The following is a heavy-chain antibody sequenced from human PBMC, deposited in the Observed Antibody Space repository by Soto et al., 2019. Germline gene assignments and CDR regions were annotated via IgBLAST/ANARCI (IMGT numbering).Heavy chain of an antibody. J-gene: IGHJ3*02. Sequence: ETLSLTCTVSVGSISSSSYYWGWIRQPPGKGLEWIGSIYYSGSTYYNPSLKSRVTISVDTSKNQFSLKLSSVTAADTAVYYCAGQTRLIRAEAFDIWGQGTMVTVSS. CDR1: VGSISSSSYY. V-gene: IGHV4-39*01. CDR2: IYYSGST. CDR3: AGQTRLIRAEAFDI. D-gene: IGHD3-10*01.